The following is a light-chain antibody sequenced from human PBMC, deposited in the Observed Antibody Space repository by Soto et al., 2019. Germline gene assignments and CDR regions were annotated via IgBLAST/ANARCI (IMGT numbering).Light chain of an antibody. CDR2: GAS. V-gene: IGKV3-20*01. CDR1: QSVSSSY. Sequence: EIVLTPSPGTLSLSPGERATLSCRASQSVSSSYLAWYQQKPGQAPRLLIYGASSRATDIPDRFSGSGSGTDFTRTISRLEPEDFAVYYCQRYGSSLTFGGGTTVEIK. CDR3: QRYGSSLT. J-gene: IGKJ4*02.